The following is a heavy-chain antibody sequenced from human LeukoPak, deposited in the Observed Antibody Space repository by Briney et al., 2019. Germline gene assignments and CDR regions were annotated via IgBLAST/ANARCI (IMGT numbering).Heavy chain of an antibody. CDR2: ISYDGSNK. V-gene: IGHV3-30-3*01. D-gene: IGHD5-12*01. J-gene: IGHJ4*02. CDR3: ARSGRGYSGYDAYFDY. CDR1: GFTFSSYA. Sequence: GGSLRLSCAASGFTFSSYAMHWVRQAPGKGLEWVALISYDGSNKYYADSVKGRFTISRDNSKNTLYLQMNSLRAEDTAVYYCARSGRGYSGYDAYFDYWGQGTLVTVSS.